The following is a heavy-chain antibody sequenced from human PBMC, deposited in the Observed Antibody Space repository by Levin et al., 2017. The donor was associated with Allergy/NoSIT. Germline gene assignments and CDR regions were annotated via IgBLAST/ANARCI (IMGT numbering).Heavy chain of an antibody. CDR1: GFTFSDYY. D-gene: IGHD3-10*01. CDR3: ARESGLGFGAPRSPEDRYYYDGMDG. V-gene: IGHV3-11*01. Sequence: GGSLRLSCAASGFTFSDYYMSWIRQAPGKGLEWVSYISSSGSTIYYADSVKGRFTISRDNAKNSLYLQMNSLRAEDTAVYYCARESGLGFGAPRSPEDRYYYDGMDGWGQGTTVTVSS. J-gene: IGHJ6*02. CDR2: ISSSGSTI.